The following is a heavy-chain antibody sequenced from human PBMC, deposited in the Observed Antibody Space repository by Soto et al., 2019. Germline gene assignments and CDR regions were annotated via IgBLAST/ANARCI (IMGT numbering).Heavy chain of an antibody. V-gene: IGHV4-30-2*01. CDR3: ARGAAFLSWFDP. CDR1: GGSISSGGYS. J-gene: IGHJ5*02. CDR2: IYHSGST. Sequence: PSETLSLTCAVSGGSISSGGYSWSWIRQPPGKGLEWIGYIYHSGSTYYNPSLKSRVTISVDTSKNQFSLNLNSVTAADTAVYYCARGAAFLSWFDPWSQGTLVTVSS.